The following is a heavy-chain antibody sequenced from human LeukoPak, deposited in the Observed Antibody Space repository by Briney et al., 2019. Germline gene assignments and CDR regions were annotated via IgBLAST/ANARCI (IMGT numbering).Heavy chain of an antibody. V-gene: IGHV4-39*01. CDR2: IYYSGRN. CDR3: ARHRIVAAGPIDY. J-gene: IGHJ4*02. Sequence: SETLSLTCTVSGGSISSSSYYWGWIRQPPGKGLEWIGSIYYSGRNYYNPSLKSRVTISVDTSKNQFSLKLSSATAADTAVYYCARHRIVAAGPIDYWGQGTLVTVSS. D-gene: IGHD6-13*01. CDR1: GGSISSSSYY.